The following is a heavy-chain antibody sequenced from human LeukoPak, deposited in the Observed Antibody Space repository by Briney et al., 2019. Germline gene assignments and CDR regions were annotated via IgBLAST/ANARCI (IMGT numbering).Heavy chain of an antibody. CDR1: GGSLSRSSYY. CDR3: ARLTSGHFDY. J-gene: IGHJ4*02. CDR2: IYYSGST. D-gene: IGHD3-10*01. Sequence: SETLSLTCTVSGGSLSRSSYYWGWIRQPPGKGLEWIATIYYSGSTYYNTSLKSRVTLSADTSKNQFSLKPSSVTAADTAVYYCARLTSGHFDYWGQGTLVTVSS. V-gene: IGHV4-39*01.